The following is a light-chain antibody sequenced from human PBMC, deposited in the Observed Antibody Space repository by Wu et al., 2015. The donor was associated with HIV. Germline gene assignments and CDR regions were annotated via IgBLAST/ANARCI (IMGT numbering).Light chain of an antibody. CDR2: ETS. Sequence: EIVLTQSPGTLSLSPGERATLSCRASQSVGSNFLAWYQQKPGQAPRLLIYETSNRATGIPDRFVGSGSGTEFTLTINRLEPEDFAIFYCQQYGGSPITFGQGTRLEI. CDR3: QQYGGSPIT. V-gene: IGKV3-20*01. J-gene: IGKJ5*01. CDR1: QSVGSNF.